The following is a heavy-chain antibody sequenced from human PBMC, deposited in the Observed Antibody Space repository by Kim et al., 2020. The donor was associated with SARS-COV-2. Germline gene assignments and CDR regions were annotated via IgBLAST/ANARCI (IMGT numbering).Heavy chain of an antibody. CDR1: GFTFSSYS. CDR3: AKGAGGP. J-gene: IGHJ5*02. V-gene: IGHV3-21*01. D-gene: IGHD6-13*01. CDR2: VSSTGNYR. Sequence: GGSLRLSCAASGFTFSSYSMNWVRQAPGKGLEWVSSVSSTGNYRYYADSVKGRFTISRDNAQNSLFLQINSLRAEDTAVYYCAKGAGGPSGQGTLVTASS.